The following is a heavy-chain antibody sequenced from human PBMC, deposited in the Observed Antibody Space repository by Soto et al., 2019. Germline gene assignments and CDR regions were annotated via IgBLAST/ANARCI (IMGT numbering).Heavy chain of an antibody. V-gene: IGHV1-69*12. Sequence: QVQLVQSGAEVKKPGSSVKVSCKASGGTFSTSAISWVRQAPGQGLEWVGGIMPVFPTPDYAQKFQGRVTITADESTTTAYLELTSLRTDDTAVYYCARYKDRLQLGSNYYYILDVWGQGTAITVSS. CDR2: IMPVFPTP. CDR3: ARYKDRLQLGSNYYYILDV. D-gene: IGHD1-1*01. J-gene: IGHJ6*02. CDR1: GGTFSTSA.